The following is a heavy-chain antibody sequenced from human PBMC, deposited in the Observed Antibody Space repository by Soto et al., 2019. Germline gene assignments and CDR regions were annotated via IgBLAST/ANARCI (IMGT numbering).Heavy chain of an antibody. CDR2: ISAYNGNT. Sequence: QVQLVQSGAEVKKPGASVKVSCKASGYTFTSYGISWVRQAPGQGLEWMGWISAYNGNTNYAQKLQGRVTMTTDTATSTAHMELRSLRSDDTAVSSCVVAAKPAYFDYWGQGTLVTVSS. CDR3: VVAAKPAYFDY. D-gene: IGHD2-15*01. V-gene: IGHV1-18*01. CDR1: GYTFTSYG. J-gene: IGHJ4*02.